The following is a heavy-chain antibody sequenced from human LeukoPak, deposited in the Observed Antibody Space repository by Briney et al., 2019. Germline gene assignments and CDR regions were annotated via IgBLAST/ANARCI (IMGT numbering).Heavy chain of an antibody. Sequence: GGSLRLSCATSGFTFGSYWMSWVRQAPGKGLEWVANIKEDGSEKYYVDSVKGRFTISRDNAKNSLFLQMDSLRAEDTAVYYCASRYSYGYPWRYWGQGTLVTVSS. J-gene: IGHJ4*02. CDR3: ASRYSYGYPWRY. D-gene: IGHD5-18*01. CDR2: IKEDGSEK. V-gene: IGHV3-7*01. CDR1: GFTFGSYW.